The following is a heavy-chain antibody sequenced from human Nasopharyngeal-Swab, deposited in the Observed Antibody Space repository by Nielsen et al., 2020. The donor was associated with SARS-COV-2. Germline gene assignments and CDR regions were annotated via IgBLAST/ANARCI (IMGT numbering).Heavy chain of an antibody. CDR1: GGSISSYY. Sequence: LETLSLTCTVPGGSISSYYWSWIRQPPGQGLEWVGYIYYSGSTNYNPSLKSRVTISVDTSKNQFSLKLRSVTAADTAVYYCARSTYCGGDCQNYLDYWGQGTLVTVSS. J-gene: IGHJ4*02. CDR3: ARSTYCGGDCQNYLDY. V-gene: IGHV4-59*08. D-gene: IGHD2-21*02. CDR2: IYYSGST.